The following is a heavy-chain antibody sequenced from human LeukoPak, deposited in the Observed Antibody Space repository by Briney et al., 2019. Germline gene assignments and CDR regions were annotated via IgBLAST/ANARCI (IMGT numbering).Heavy chain of an antibody. V-gene: IGHV4-38-2*01. CDR1: GYSISSEYY. CDR3: ARQNGFGEEFDY. CDR2: IYHSGST. D-gene: IGHD3-3*01. Sequence: SETLSLTCAVSGYSISSEYYWGWIRQPPGKGLEWIGSIYHSGSTYYNPSLKSRVTMPVDTSKNQFCLKLTSVTAADTAVYYCARQNGFGEEFDYWGQGTLVTVSS. J-gene: IGHJ4*02.